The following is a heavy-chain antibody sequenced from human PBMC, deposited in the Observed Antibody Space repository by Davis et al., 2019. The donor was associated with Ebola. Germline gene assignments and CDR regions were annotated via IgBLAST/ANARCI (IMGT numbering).Heavy chain of an antibody. CDR3: AKEGHYYDSSGYPRGDAFDI. CDR1: GFTFSSYA. V-gene: IGHV3-23*01. CDR2: ISGSGGST. Sequence: PGGSLRLSCAASGFTFSSYAMHWVRQAPGKGLEWVSAISGSGGSTYYADSVKGRFTISRDNSKNTLYLQMNSLRAEDTAVYYCAKEGHYYDSSGYPRGDAFDIWGQGTMVTVSS. J-gene: IGHJ3*02. D-gene: IGHD3-22*01.